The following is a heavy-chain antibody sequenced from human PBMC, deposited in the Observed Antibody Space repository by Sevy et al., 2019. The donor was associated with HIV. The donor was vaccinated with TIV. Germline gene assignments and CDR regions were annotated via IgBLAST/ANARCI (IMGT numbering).Heavy chain of an antibody. CDR1: GFTLRNYG. Sequence: GGSLRLSCAASGFTLRNYGMTWVRQAPGKGLEWVSAISGSGGSTYYVDSVKGRFTISRDNSKSTLYMQMNSLRAEDTAVYYCATRELLEGKDYWGQGTLVTVSS. J-gene: IGHJ4*02. CDR3: ATRELLEGKDY. V-gene: IGHV3-23*01. CDR2: ISGSGGST. D-gene: IGHD1-26*01.